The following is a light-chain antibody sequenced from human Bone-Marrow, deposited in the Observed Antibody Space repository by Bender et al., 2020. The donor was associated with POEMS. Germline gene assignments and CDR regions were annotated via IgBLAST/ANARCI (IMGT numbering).Light chain of an antibody. CDR3: YSTDSISDHRV. CDR1: ALPKKY. V-gene: IGLV3-10*01. CDR2: EDC. Sequence: SYELTQPPSVSLSPGQTARITCSGDALPKKYAYWYQQKSGQASVLVIYEDCKRPSGIPERISGSSSGTMATLTISGAQVEDEGDYYCYSTDSISDHRVFGGGTKLTVL. J-gene: IGLJ3*02.